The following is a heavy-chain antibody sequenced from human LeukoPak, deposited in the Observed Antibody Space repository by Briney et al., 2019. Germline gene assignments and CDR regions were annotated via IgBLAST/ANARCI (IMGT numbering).Heavy chain of an antibody. V-gene: IGHV6-1*01. CDR1: GDSVSSNSAA. D-gene: IGHD3-3*01. CDR2: TYYRSKWYN. CDR3: ARDTQITIFGVAPYYYGMDV. Sequence: SQTLSLTCAISGDSVSSNSAAWNWIRQSPSRGLEWLGRTYYRSKWYNGYAVSVKSRITINPDTSKNQFSLQLNSVTPEDTAVYYCARDTQITIFGVAPYYYGMDVWGQGTTVTVSS. J-gene: IGHJ6*02.